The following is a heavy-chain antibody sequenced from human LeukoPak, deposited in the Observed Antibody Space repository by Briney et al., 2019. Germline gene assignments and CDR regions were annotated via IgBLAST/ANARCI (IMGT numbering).Heavy chain of an antibody. Sequence: PSQTLSLTCTVSGGSISSGGYYWRWIRQHPGKGLEWIEYIYYSGSTYYNPSLKSRVTISVDTSKNQFSLKLSSVTAADTAVYYCARACSSTSCYATLDYWGQGTLVTVSS. CDR1: GGSISSGGYY. D-gene: IGHD2-2*01. J-gene: IGHJ4*02. V-gene: IGHV4-31*03. CDR3: ARACSSTSCYATLDY. CDR2: IYYSGST.